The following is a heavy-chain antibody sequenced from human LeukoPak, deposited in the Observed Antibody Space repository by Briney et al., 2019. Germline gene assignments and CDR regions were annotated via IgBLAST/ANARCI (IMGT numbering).Heavy chain of an antibody. V-gene: IGHV1-69*05. J-gene: IGHJ5*02. CDR1: GGTFSSYA. Sequence: GASVKVSCKASGGTFSSYAISWVRQAPGQGLEWMGRIIPIFGTANYAQKFQGRITITTDESTSTAYMELSSLRSEDPAVYYCARDDSSGYYTPLSSWGQGTLVTVSS. CDR3: ARDDSSGYYTPLSS. CDR2: IIPIFGTA. D-gene: IGHD3-22*01.